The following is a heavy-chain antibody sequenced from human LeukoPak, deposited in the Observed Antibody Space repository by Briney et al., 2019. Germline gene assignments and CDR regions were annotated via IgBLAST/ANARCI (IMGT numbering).Heavy chain of an antibody. V-gene: IGHV3-74*01. CDR2: INSDGSST. Sequence: GGSLRLSCAASGFTFSNAWMSWVRQAPGKGLVWVSRINSDGSSTSYADSVKGRFTISRDNAKNTLYLQMNSLRAEDTAVYYCAREGTVLRYFDWLSPPYYYGMDVWGQGTTVTVSS. CDR3: AREGTVLRYFDWLSPPYYYGMDV. CDR1: GFTFSNAW. J-gene: IGHJ6*02. D-gene: IGHD3-9*01.